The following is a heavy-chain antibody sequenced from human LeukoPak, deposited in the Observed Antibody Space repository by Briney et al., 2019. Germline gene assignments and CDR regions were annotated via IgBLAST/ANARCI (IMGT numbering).Heavy chain of an antibody. D-gene: IGHD5-24*01. Sequence: GGSLRLSCAASGFTFSSYAMSWVRQAPGKGLEWVSGISGSGGGTYYADSVKGRFTISRDNAKNTLYLQMNSLRAEDTAVYYCARVREMATIFDYWGQGTLVTVSS. CDR2: ISGSGGGT. CDR1: GFTFSSYA. J-gene: IGHJ4*02. V-gene: IGHV3-23*01. CDR3: ARVREMATIFDY.